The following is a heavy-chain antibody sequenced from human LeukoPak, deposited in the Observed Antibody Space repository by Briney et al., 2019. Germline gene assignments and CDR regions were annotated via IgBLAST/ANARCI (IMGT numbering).Heavy chain of an antibody. J-gene: IGHJ5*02. V-gene: IGHV1-2*02. Sequence: ASVKVSCKASGYTFTGYYMHWVRQAPGQGLEWMGWINPNSGGTNYAQKFQGRVRMTRDTSISTAYMELSRLRSEDTAVYYCARDLGLYYYGSGSLWYWFDPWGQGTLVTVSS. CDR2: INPNSGGT. CDR1: GYTFTGYY. D-gene: IGHD3-10*01. CDR3: ARDLGLYYYGSGSLWYWFDP.